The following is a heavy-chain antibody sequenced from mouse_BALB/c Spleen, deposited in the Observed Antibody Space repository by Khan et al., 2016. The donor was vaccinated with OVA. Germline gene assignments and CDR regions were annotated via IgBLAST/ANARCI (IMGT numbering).Heavy chain of an antibody. Sequence: EVQLQESGAELVRPGASVNLSCTASGFNIKDIYIHWVKQGPEQGLEWIGRIDPANGNTKYDPTFQGKATLTADTSSNTPYLQLSSLTSEDTAVYYCSYSLLLDALDYWGQGTSVTVSS. J-gene: IGHJ4*01. CDR2: IDPANGNT. V-gene: IGHV14-3*02. CDR1: GFNIKDIY. D-gene: IGHD1-2*01. CDR3: SYSLLLDALDY.